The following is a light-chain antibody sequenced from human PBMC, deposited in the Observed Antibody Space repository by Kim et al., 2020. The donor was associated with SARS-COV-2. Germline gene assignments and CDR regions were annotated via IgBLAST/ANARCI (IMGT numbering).Light chain of an antibody. CDR2: YDS. CDR1: NIGSKS. V-gene: IGLV3-21*04. Sequence: APGKTARIPCGGNNIGSKSVHWYQQKPGQAPVLVIYYDSDRPSGIPERFSGSNSGNTATLTISRVEAGDEADYYCQVWDSSSDHRVFGGGTKLTVL. J-gene: IGLJ3*02. CDR3: QVWDSSSDHRV.